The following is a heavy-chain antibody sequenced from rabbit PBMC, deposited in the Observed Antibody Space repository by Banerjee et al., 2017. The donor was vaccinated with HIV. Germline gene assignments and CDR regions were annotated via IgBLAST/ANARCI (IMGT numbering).Heavy chain of an antibody. Sequence: LVKPGASLTLTCTASGFSFSSSDYMCWVRQAPGKGLEWISCIVGSTSGFTYSATWAKGRFTCSKTSSTTVTLQMTSLTVADTATYFCARDTASSFSSYGMDLWGQGTLVTVS. CDR2: IVGSTSGFT. CDR1: GFSFSSSDY. CDR3: ARDTASSFSSYGMDL. D-gene: IGHD6-1*01. J-gene: IGHJ6*01. V-gene: IGHV1S40*01.